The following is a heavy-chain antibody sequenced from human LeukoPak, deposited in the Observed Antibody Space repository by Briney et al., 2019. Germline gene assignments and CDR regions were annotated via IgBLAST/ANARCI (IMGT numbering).Heavy chain of an antibody. CDR3: ARGRGTTVDNLDY. CDR2: INPNSGGT. V-gene: IGHV1-2*02. CDR1: GYTFTGYY. J-gene: IGHJ4*02. Sequence: ASVKVSCKASGYTFTGYYMHWVRQAPGHGLEWMGWINPNSGGTNYAQKFQGRVTMTRDTSITTAYMELSRLRSDDTAVYYCARGRGTTVDNLDYWGQGTLVTVSS. D-gene: IGHD4-23*01.